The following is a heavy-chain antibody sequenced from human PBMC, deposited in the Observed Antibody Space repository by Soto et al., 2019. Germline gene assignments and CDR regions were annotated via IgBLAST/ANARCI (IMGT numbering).Heavy chain of an antibody. Sequence: QVQLVQSGAEVKKPGASVKVSCKVSGNTLTGYYMHWVRQAPGQGLEWMGWINPNSGGTTYAQKFQGRVTLTRDTSISTAYMELSRLRSDDTAVYYCARAGDIAVVPGSEPNFEYWGQGTLVAGSS. CDR3: ARAGDIAVVPGSEPNFEY. J-gene: IGHJ4*02. V-gene: IGHV1-2*02. CDR1: GNTLTGYY. D-gene: IGHD2-21*01. CDR2: INPNSGGT.